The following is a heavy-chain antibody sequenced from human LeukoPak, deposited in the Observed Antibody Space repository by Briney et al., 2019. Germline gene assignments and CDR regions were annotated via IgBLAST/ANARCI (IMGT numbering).Heavy chain of an antibody. Sequence: GSSVKVSCKASGGTFSSTTINWVRQAPGQGLEWMGGIIPIFGTANYAQKFQGRVTITADESTSTAYMELSSLRSEDTAVYYCARVGVRSSSWYTPTYYYGMDVWGQGTTVTVSS. CDR1: GGTFSSTT. CDR2: IIPIFGTA. J-gene: IGHJ6*02. D-gene: IGHD6-13*01. CDR3: ARVGVRSSSWYTPTYYYGMDV. V-gene: IGHV1-69*01.